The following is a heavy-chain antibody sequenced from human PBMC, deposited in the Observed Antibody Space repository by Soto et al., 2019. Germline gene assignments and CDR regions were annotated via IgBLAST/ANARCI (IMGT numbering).Heavy chain of an antibody. J-gene: IGHJ5*02. CDR3: AAPRAAVPHTRYFDP. Sequence: EAQLLESGGGLVQPGGSLRLSCADSGFAFSNFAMSCVRQAPGKGLEWVSAIGSGSRGTHYAESVEDRFTISRDDSKNTLYLQLNSLTAADTAVYYCAAPRAAVPHTRYFDPWGQGTPVTVSP. V-gene: IGHV3-23*01. CDR2: IGSGSRGT. CDR1: GFAFSNFA. D-gene: IGHD6-13*01.